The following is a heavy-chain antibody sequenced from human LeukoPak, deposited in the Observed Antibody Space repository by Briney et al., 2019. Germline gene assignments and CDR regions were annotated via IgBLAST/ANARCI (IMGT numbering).Heavy chain of an antibody. Sequence: GESLKISCKGSGYSFTNYWIAWVRQMTGKGLEWMGIIHPGDSDTRYSPSFQGQVTISADKSISTAYLQWSSLKASDTAMYYCARRSGSFQGDYNFDYWGQGSLVTVSS. CDR2: IHPGDSDT. CDR3: ARRSGSFQGDYNFDY. CDR1: GYSFTNYW. J-gene: IGHJ4*02. V-gene: IGHV5-51*01. D-gene: IGHD1-26*01.